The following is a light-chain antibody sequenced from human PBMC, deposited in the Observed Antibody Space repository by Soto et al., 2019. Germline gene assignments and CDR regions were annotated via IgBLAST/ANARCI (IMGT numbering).Light chain of an antibody. Sequence: QSALTQPASVSGSSGQSITISCTGTSSDVGGYNYVSWYQQHPGKAPKLMIYEVSNRPSGVSNRFSGSKSGNTASLTISGLQAEDEADYYCSSYTSSSSYAVFGGGTQLTVL. V-gene: IGLV2-14*01. CDR1: SSDVGGYNY. CDR3: SSYTSSSSYAV. CDR2: EVS. J-gene: IGLJ7*01.